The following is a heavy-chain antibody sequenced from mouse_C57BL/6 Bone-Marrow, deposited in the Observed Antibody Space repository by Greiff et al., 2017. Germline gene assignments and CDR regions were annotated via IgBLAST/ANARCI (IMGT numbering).Heavy chain of an antibody. D-gene: IGHD1-3*01. CDR3: ARCDYNDDYTMDY. Sequence: VQLQQPGAELVKPGASVKLSCKASGYTFTNYWMPWVKQRPGQGLEWIGMMHPNGGSPDYNEKFKSEATLSVDKSSRTAYMELSSLTSEDSAVYYCARCDYNDDYTMDYWGQGTSVTASS. CDR2: MHPNGGSP. J-gene: IGHJ4*01. V-gene: IGHV1-64*01. CDR1: GYTFTNYW.